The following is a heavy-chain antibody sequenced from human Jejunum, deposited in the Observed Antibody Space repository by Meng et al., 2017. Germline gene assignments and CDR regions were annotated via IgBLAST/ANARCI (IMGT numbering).Heavy chain of an antibody. CDR1: GGYINKENW. Sequence: QVQLPAPGPGLVKLSGTLSPTCAVSGGYINKENWWSWVRQSPERGLEWIGEIYHGGNTNYNPSLKRRVTMSVDESTNQMSLKLTSVTAADTAVYYCVRGEFAMLARFDFWGQGILVTVSS. J-gene: IGHJ4*02. CDR3: VRGEFAMLARFDF. V-gene: IGHV4-4*02. D-gene: IGHD2-2*01. CDR2: IYHGGNT.